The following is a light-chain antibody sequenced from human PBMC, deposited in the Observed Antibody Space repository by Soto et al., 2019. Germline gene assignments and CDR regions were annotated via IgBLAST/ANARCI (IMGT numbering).Light chain of an antibody. V-gene: IGKV3-15*01. CDR3: QQYNNWPRVGYT. CDR1: QSVSSN. Sequence: EIVMTQSPATLSVSPGERATLSCRASQSVSSNLAWYQQKPGQAPRLLIYGASTRATGIPARFSGSGSGTEFTLTISSLESEDLAVYYCQQYNNWPRVGYTFGQGNKLEIK. J-gene: IGKJ2*01. CDR2: GAS.